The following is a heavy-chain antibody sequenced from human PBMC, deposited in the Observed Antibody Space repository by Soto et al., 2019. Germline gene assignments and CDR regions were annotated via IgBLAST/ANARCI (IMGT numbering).Heavy chain of an antibody. Sequence: PSETLSLTCPASGFTLSSGDYYWSWDSTNPRKGLDWIGNIYYSGNTYYNPSLKSRLTISVDTSKNQFSLNLSSVTAADTAVYYCARDRVIAAAGTARHYFGLDVWGQGTTVTVSS. J-gene: IGHJ6*02. V-gene: IGHV4-31*03. CDR1: GFTLSSGDYY. D-gene: IGHD6-13*01. CDR2: IYYSGNT. CDR3: ARDRVIAAAGTARHYFGLDV.